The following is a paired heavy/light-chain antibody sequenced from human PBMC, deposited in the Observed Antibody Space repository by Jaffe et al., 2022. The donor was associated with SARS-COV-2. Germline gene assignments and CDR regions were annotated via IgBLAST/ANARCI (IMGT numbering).Light chain of an antibody. CDR1: QSLLHSNGYNY. V-gene: IGKV2-28*01. Sequence: DIVMTQSPLSLPVTPGEPASISCRSSQSLLHSNGYNYLDWYLQKPGQSPQLLIYLGSNRASGVPDRFSGSGSGTDFTLKISRVEAEDVGVYYCMQALQTPLFTFGPGTKVDIK. J-gene: IGKJ3*01. CDR3: MQALQTPLFT. CDR2: LGS.
Heavy chain of an antibody. J-gene: IGHJ6*02. CDR1: GFTFSSYW. Sequence: EVQLVESGGGLVQPGGSLRLSCAASGFTFSSYWMHWVRQAPGKGLVWVSRINSDGSSTSYADSVKGRFTISRDNAKNTLYLQMNSLRAEDTAVYYCARARGITMVRELSRYPYYYYGMDVWGQGTTVTVSS. D-gene: IGHD3-10*01. CDR2: INSDGSST. CDR3: ARARGITMVRELSRYPYYYYGMDV. V-gene: IGHV3-74*01.